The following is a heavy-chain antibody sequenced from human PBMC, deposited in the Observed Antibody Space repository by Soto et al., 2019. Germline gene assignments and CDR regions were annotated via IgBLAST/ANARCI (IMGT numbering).Heavy chain of an antibody. J-gene: IGHJ6*02. CDR2: INPNSGGT. Sequence: ASVKVSCKASGYTFTGYYMHWVRQAPGQGLEWMGWINPNSGGTNYAQKFQGWVTMTRDTSISTAYMELSRLGSDDTAVYYCALSVDTAMVNSWNYGMDVWGQGTTVTVSS. D-gene: IGHD5-18*01. CDR3: ALSVDTAMVNSWNYGMDV. V-gene: IGHV1-2*04. CDR1: GYTFTGYY.